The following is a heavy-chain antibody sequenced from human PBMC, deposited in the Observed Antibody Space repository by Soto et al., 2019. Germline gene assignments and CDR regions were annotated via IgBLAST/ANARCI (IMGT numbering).Heavy chain of an antibody. V-gene: IGHV3-30-3*01. J-gene: IGHJ4*02. D-gene: IGHD6-19*01. CDR1: GFTLSSYA. CDR3: AREVEYTSAFGISSSFDY. CDR2: ISKGGSNL. Sequence: WGSLRLSCSASGFTLSSYAIHWFRQAPGKGLEWVTVISKGGSNLYFADSVKGRFTISRDNSKNTLYLQMNSPRSEDTAVYYCAREVEYTSAFGISSSFDYWGQGTLVTVSS.